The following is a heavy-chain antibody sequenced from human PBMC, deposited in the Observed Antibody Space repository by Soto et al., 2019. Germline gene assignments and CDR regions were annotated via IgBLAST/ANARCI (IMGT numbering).Heavy chain of an antibody. CDR3: ARLGYYDSSGYYVGY. D-gene: IGHD3-22*01. CDR1: GGSISSYY. Sequence: SETLSLTCTVSGGSISSYYWSWVRQPPGKGLEWIGYIYYSGSTNYNPSLKSRVTISVDTSKNQFSLKLSSVTAADTAVYYCARLGYYDSSGYYVGYWGQGTLVTVSS. J-gene: IGHJ4*02. V-gene: IGHV4-59*08. CDR2: IYYSGST.